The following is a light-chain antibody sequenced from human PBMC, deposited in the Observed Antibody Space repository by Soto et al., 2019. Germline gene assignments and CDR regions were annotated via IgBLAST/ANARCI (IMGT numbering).Light chain of an antibody. V-gene: IGLV2-8*01. CDR1: SGDVGGYKS. Sequence: QSALTQPPSASGSPGQSVTISCTGTSGDVGGYKSVSWYQQHPGKAPKLMIYEANKRPSGVPDRFSGSKSGNTASLTVSGLQAEDEADYYCSSYAGSNNWVFGGGTKLTVL. CDR3: SSYAGSNNWV. CDR2: EAN. J-gene: IGLJ2*01.